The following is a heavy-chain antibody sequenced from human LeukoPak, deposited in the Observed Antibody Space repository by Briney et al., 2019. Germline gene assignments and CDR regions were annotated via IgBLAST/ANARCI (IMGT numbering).Heavy chain of an antibody. D-gene: IGHD3-16*01. J-gene: IGHJ5*02. CDR3: ARLHASRAEEFDP. CDR1: GGSISGYY. CDR2: IYSSGSA. Sequence: PSETLSLTRTVSGGSISGYYWSCIRHPPGKGLEWIGYIYSSGSASYNPSLISRVTILVDTSKNQCSLTLTSVTAADTAVYYCARLHASRAEEFDPWGQGTLVTVSS. V-gene: IGHV4-59*03.